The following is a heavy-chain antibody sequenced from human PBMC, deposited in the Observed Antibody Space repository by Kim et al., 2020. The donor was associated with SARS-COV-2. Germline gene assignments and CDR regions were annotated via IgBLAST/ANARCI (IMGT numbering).Heavy chain of an antibody. CDR2: ITDSGGST. Sequence: LSLTCAASGFTFSSYAMSWVRQAPGKGLEWVSSITDSGGSTSYAASVKGRFTISRDNSKNTLYLQMNSLRAEDTALYYCAKSGQLDNWGQGTLVTVSS. CDR1: GFTFSSYA. V-gene: IGHV3-23*01. CDR3: AKSGQLDN. D-gene: IGHD5-12*01. J-gene: IGHJ4*02.